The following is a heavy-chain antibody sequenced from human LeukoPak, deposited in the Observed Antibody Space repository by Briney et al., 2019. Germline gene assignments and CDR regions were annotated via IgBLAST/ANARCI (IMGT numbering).Heavy chain of an antibody. CDR2: IYSGGST. CDR1: GFTVSSNY. CDR3: ARDLLVGYCSSTSCFNFDY. V-gene: IGHV3-53*05. D-gene: IGHD2-2*01. J-gene: IGHJ4*02. Sequence: GGSLRLSCAASGFTVSSNYMSWVRQAPGKGLEWVSVIYSGGSTYYADSVKGRFTISRDNSKNTLYLQMNSLRSEDTAVYYCARDLLVGYCSSTSCFNFDYWGQGTLVTVSS.